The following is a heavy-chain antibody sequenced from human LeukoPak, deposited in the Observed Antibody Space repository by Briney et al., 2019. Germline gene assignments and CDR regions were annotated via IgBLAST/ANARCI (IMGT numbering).Heavy chain of an antibody. D-gene: IGHD4-17*01. Sequence: GASVKVSCKASRYTFTSYYMHWVRQAPGQGLEWLGIINPSGGSTSYAQKFQGRVTMTTDTSTSTAYMELRSLRSDDTAVYYCAREDGDGRTPLLRYYYGMDVWGQGPTVTVSS. CDR2: INPSGGST. CDR3: AREDGDGRTPLLRYYYGMDV. J-gene: IGHJ6*02. V-gene: IGHV1-46*01. CDR1: RYTFTSYY.